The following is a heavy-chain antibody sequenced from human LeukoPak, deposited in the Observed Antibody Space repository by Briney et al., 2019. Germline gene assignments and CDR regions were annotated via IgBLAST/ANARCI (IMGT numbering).Heavy chain of an antibody. D-gene: IGHD3-10*01. CDR2: MNPNSGNT. Sequence: GASVKVSCKASGYTFTSYDINWVRQATGQGLEWMGWMNPNSGNTGYAQKFQGRVTMTRNTSISTAYMELSSLRSEDTAVYYCARFGYYGSGSYYNPYYGMDVWGQGTTVTVSS. CDR1: GYTFTSYD. CDR3: ARFGYYGSGSYYNPYYGMDV. J-gene: IGHJ6*02. V-gene: IGHV1-8*01.